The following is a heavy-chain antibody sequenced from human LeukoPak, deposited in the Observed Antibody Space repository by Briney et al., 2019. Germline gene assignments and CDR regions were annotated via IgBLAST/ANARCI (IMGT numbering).Heavy chain of an antibody. CDR2: INHSGST. J-gene: IGHJ5*02. CDR3: ARGLTTVTAFNWFDP. Sequence: SETLSLTCAVYGGSFSGYYWSWIRQPPGKGLEWIGEINHSGSTNYNPSLKSRVTISVDTSKNQFSLKLSSVTAADTAVYYCARGLTTVTAFNWFDPWGQGTLVTVSS. V-gene: IGHV4-34*01. CDR1: GGSFSGYY. D-gene: IGHD4-17*01.